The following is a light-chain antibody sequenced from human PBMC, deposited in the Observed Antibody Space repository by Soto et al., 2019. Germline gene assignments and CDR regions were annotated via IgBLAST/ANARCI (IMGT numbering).Light chain of an antibody. J-gene: IGLJ1*01. V-gene: IGLV2-11*01. CDR1: SSDVGGQYY. CDR2: DVN. Sequence: QSVLTQPRSVSGSPGQSVTISCTGTSSDVGGQYYVSWYQHHPGKGPKLIIYDVNKRPSGVPDRFSGSKSGNTATLTISGLQAEDESDYYCSSYAGSYTSYVFGTGTKV. CDR3: SSYAGSYTSYV.